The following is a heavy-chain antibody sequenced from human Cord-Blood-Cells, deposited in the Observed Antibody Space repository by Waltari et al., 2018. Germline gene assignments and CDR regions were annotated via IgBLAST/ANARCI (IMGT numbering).Heavy chain of an antibody. CDR3: ASRTGEAGDWYFDL. CDR2: VTPIFGSA. CDR1: GGTFSSYA. J-gene: IGHJ2*01. D-gene: IGHD7-27*01. Sequence: QVQLVQSGAEVKKPGSSVKVSCKASGGTFSSYAISWVRQAPGKGLEWMGGVTPIFGSANYAKKFQCRVTITADESTSTAYMELSSLRSEDTAVYYCASRTGEAGDWYFDLWGRGTLVTVSS. V-gene: IGHV1-69*12.